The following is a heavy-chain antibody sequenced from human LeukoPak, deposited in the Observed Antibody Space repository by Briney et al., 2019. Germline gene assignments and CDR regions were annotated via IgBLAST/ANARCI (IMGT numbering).Heavy chain of an antibody. D-gene: IGHD6-19*01. V-gene: IGHV4-34*01. Sequence: SETLSLTCAVYGGSFSGYYWSWIRQPPGKGLEWIGEINHSGSTNYNPSLKSRVTISVDTSKSQFSLKLSSVTAADTAVYYCARVGQWLPYDYWGQGTLVTVSS. CDR2: INHSGST. J-gene: IGHJ4*02. CDR1: GGSFSGYY. CDR3: ARVGQWLPYDY.